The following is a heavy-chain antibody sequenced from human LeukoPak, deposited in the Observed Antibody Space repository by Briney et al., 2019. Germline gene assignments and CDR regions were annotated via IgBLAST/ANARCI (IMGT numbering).Heavy chain of an antibody. D-gene: IGHD2-2*01. CDR2: INHSGST. CDR1: GGSFSGYY. J-gene: IGHJ4*02. CDR3: ANLRYCSSTSWGCDY. Sequence: SETLSLTCAVYGGSFSGYYWSWIRQPPGKGLEWIGEINHSGSTNYNPSLKSRVTISVDTSKNQFSLKLSSVTAADTAVYYCANLRYCSSTSWGCDYWGQGTLVTVSS. V-gene: IGHV4-34*01.